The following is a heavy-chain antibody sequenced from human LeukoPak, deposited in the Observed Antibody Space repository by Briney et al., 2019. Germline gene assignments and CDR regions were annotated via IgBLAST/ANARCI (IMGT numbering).Heavy chain of an antibody. CDR1: GFTFSDYY. CDR3: AKFWDFGDYAIDY. J-gene: IGHJ4*02. D-gene: IGHD4-17*01. Sequence: PGGSLRLSCAASGFTFSDYYMSWIRQAPGKGLEWVSHISTTSAYTNYADSVKGRFTISRDNAKSSLYLQMNSLRAEDTAVYYCAKFWDFGDYAIDYWGQGTLVTVSS. V-gene: IGHV3-11*03. CDR2: ISTTSAYT.